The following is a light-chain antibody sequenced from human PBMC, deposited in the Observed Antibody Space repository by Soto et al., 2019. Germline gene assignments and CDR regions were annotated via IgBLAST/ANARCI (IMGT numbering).Light chain of an antibody. V-gene: IGKV3-15*01. J-gene: IGKJ4*01. CDR2: SAS. Sequence: EIVMTQSPATLSLSPGQRATLSCRASQSVSSKLAWYQQRPGQAPRLLIYSASTRATGIPARFSGSGSGTEFNLTISSLQSEDFGVYYCQQYNNWPRATFGGGTKVDIK. CDR1: QSVSSK. CDR3: QQYNNWPRAT.